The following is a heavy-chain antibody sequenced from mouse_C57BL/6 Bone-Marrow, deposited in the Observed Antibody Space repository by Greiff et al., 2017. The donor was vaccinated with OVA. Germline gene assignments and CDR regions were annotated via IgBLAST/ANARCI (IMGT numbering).Heavy chain of an antibody. J-gene: IGHJ1*03. D-gene: IGHD2-4*01. CDR2: IYPGSGST. CDR3: ARSGGYDYDGYFDV. CDR1: GYTFTSYW. Sequence: QVQLKQPGAELVKPGASVKMSCKASGYTFTSYWITWVKQTPGQGLEWIGDIYPGSGSTNYNEKFKSTATLTVDTSSSTAYMQLSSLTSEDSAVYDCARSGGYDYDGYFDVWGTGTTVTVSS. V-gene: IGHV1-55*01.